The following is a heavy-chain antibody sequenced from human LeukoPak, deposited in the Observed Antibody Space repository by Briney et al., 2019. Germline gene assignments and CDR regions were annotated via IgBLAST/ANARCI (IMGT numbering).Heavy chain of an antibody. CDR1: GYSFTGYW. CDR3: AGRGGYSYGHDAFDI. V-gene: IGHV5-10-1*01. D-gene: IGHD5-18*01. J-gene: IGHJ3*02. CDR2: IDPSDSYT. Sequence: KAGESLKISCKGSGYSFTGYWISWVRQLPGEGLEWMGRIDPSDSYTNYSPSFRGHVTISADKSIRTAYLHWSSLKASDTAMYYCAGRGGYSYGHDAFDIWGQGTMVTVSS.